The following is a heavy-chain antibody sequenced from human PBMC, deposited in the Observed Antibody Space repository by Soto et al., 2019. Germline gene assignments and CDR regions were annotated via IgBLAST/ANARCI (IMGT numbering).Heavy chain of an antibody. Sequence: QVQLQESGPGLVKPSGTLSLTCAVSGGSFTSNNWWTWVRQPPGKGLEWIGEIYRTGSTNYNPSLKSRVTISMDKSKNQFSLKLTSMTAADTAIYYCASRDPGTSVDYWGQGTLVTVSS. V-gene: IGHV4-4*02. CDR1: GGSFTSNNW. J-gene: IGHJ4*02. CDR2: IYRTGST. D-gene: IGHD1-7*01. CDR3: ASRDPGTSVDY.